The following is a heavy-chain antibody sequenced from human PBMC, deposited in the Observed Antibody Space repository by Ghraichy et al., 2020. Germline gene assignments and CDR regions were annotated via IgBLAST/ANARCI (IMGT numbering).Heavy chain of an antibody. CDR3: ARDLSGFS. Sequence: GSLRLSCAASGFTFDNYWMSWVRQAPGKGLEWVANIKQDGSEKYYVDSVKGRFAVFRDNRRKSLYLQMNSLRVEDTAIYFCARDLSGFSWGQGTQVTVSS. J-gene: IGHJ5*02. V-gene: IGHV3-7*03. D-gene: IGHD3-9*01. CDR1: GFTFDNYW. CDR2: IKQDGSEK.